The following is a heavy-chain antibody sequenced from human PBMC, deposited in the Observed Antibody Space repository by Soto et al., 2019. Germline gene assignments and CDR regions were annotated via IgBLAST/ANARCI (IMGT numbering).Heavy chain of an antibody. CDR3: TRDAPLWFGELSQ. Sequence: QVQLQESGPGLVKPSQTLSLTCTVIGGSIRSPNFSWSWIRQHPGKGPEWIGNIYYNGTTTYSPSLESRLTISLDPSKNQFSLTLKSVTAADTAVYCTRDAPLWFGELSQWGQGTLVTVSS. CDR1: GGSIRSPNFS. V-gene: IGHV4-31*06. D-gene: IGHD3-10*01. J-gene: IGHJ4*02. CDR2: IYYNGTT.